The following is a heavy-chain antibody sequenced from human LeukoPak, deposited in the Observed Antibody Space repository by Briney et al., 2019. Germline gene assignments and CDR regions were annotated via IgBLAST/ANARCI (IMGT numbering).Heavy chain of an antibody. Sequence: GGSLRLSCAASGFTFSSYSMNWVRQAPGKGLEWVSSISSSSSYIYYADSVKGRFTISRDNAKNSLYLQMNSLRAEDTAVYYCARASTGVGATTQYVSFDYWGQGTLVTVSS. V-gene: IGHV3-21*01. CDR1: GFTFSSYS. J-gene: IGHJ4*02. CDR3: ARASTGVGATTQYVSFDY. CDR2: ISSSSSYI. D-gene: IGHD1-26*01.